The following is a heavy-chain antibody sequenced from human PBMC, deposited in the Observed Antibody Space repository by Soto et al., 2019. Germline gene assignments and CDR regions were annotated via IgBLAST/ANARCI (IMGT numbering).Heavy chain of an antibody. CDR1: GFTVSSNY. Sequence: GGSLRLSCAASGFTVSSNYMSWVRQAPGKGLEWVSVIYSGGSTYYADSVKGRFTISRHNSKNTLYLQMNSLRAEDTAVYYCARGTAGMTTVTKYYYYYYMDVWGKGTTVTVSS. CDR2: IYSGGST. J-gene: IGHJ6*03. CDR3: ARGTAGMTTVTKYYYYYYMDV. D-gene: IGHD4-17*01. V-gene: IGHV3-53*04.